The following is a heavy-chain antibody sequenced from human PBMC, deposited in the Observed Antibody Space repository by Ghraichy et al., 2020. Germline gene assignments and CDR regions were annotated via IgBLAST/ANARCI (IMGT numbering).Heavy chain of an antibody. CDR3: ARDPIAVAENDAFDI. D-gene: IGHD6-19*01. CDR2: INPNSGGT. V-gene: IGHV1-2*04. J-gene: IGHJ3*02. Sequence: ASVKVTCKASGYTFTGYYMHWVRQAPGQGLEWMGWINPNSGGTNYAQKFQGWVTMTRDTSISTAYMELSRLRSDDTAVYYCARDPIAVAENDAFDIWGQGTMVTVSS. CDR1: GYTFTGYY.